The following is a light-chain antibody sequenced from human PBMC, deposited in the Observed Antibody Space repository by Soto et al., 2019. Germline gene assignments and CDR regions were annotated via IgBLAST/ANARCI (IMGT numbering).Light chain of an antibody. CDR1: QSIGSY. CDR2: AAS. Sequence: DIQMTQSPSSLSASVGDRVTITCRASQSIGSYLNWYRQKPGKAPELLIYAASNLQRGAPSRFRGSGSGTDFTLMISSLQPADFASYYCQQSYNVVSWTFGQGTKVDIK. CDR3: QQSYNVVSWT. J-gene: IGKJ1*01. V-gene: IGKV1-39*01.